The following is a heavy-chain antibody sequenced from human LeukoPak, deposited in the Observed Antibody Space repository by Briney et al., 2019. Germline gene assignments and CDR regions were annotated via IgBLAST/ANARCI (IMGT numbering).Heavy chain of an antibody. CDR3: AREEYYYDSSGYYPYYYYGMDV. CDR2: IIPILGIA. V-gene: IGHV1-69*04. Sequence: SVKVSCKASGYTFTSYGISWVRQAPGQGLEWMGRIIPILGIANYAQKFQGRVTITADKSTSTAYMELSSLRSEDTAVYYCAREEYYYDSSGYYPYYYYGMDVWGQGTTVTVSS. J-gene: IGHJ6*02. CDR1: GYTFTSYG. D-gene: IGHD3-22*01.